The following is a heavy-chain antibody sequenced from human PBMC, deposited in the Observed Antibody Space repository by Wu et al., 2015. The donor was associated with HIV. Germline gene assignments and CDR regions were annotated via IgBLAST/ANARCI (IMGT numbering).Heavy chain of an antibody. CDR2: IYQSGNT. CDR3: ARHVPKIKYFFDY. J-gene: IGHJ4*02. CDR1: GYSITSGNY. V-gene: IGHV4-38-2*01. Sequence: QVQLQESGPGLVKPSETLSLTCAASGYSITSGNYWGWIRQPPGKGLQWIGSIYQSGNTYDNASLKSRVTMSVDTSKNQFSLRLSSVTAADTAIYYCARHVPKIKYFFDYWGQGMLVTVSS. D-gene: IGHD2-2*01.